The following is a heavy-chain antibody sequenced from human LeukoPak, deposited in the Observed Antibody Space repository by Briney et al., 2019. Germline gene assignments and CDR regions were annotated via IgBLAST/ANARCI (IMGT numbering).Heavy chain of an antibody. CDR3: ARPIAAAGTTAVAGFNWFDP. CDR2: INPGGDNT. V-gene: IGHV1-46*01. CDR1: GYTFTKSY. Sequence: ASVKVSCKASGYTFTKSYIHWVRQAPGQRLEWMGLINPGGDNTDYAQKFQGRATMTSDTSARTVYMELSSLRSDDTAVYYCARPIAAAGTTAVAGFNWFDPWGQGTLVTVSS. D-gene: IGHD6-13*01. J-gene: IGHJ5*02.